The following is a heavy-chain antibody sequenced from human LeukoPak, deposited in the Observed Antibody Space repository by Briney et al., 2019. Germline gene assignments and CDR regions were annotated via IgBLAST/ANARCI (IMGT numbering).Heavy chain of an antibody. V-gene: IGHV3-53*01. Sequence: PGGSLRLSCAASGFIVSNKYMAWVRQTPGKGLEWVSVIYTGGSTYYADSVKGRFTISRDNPKNTVHLQMNRLRVEDTAVYYCATTVISGSDRMDVWGQGTTVTVSS. CDR3: ATTVISGSDRMDV. CDR2: IYTGGST. J-gene: IGHJ6*02. D-gene: IGHD4-11*01. CDR1: GFIVSNKY.